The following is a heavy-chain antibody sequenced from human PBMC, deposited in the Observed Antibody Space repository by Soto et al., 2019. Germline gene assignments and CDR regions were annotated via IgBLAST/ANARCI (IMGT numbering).Heavy chain of an antibody. J-gene: IGHJ4*01. Sequence: RGGRTLSFAAARFTLSSVWIKWVRHAPGKSLEWVGGIKSKTDGGTPDCAATVRGRFAISRDDSKSMVYLQMISLKTEDTAVYYCNTDSYFTLKLVRFDHWGLGTLVTVSS. CDR1: RFTLSSVW. CDR2: IKSKTDGGTP. D-gene: IGHD3-22*01. V-gene: IGHV3-15*07. CDR3: NTDSYFTLKLVRFDH.